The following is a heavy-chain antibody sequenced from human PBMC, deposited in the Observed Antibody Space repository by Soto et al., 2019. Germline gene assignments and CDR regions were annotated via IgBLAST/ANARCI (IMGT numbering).Heavy chain of an antibody. CDR1: GGSISSTSYH. D-gene: IGHD6-6*01. V-gene: IGHV4-39*01. J-gene: IGHJ6*02. CDR2: IFFTGST. Sequence: SETLSLTCTVSGGSISSTSYHWGWIRQPPGKRLEWIGSIFFTGSTYYNPSLKSRATIYVDTSKDQFSLKLRSVTAADTAVYYCARLDGSSGNDYYYGMDVWGQGTTVTVSS. CDR3: ARLDGSSGNDYYYGMDV.